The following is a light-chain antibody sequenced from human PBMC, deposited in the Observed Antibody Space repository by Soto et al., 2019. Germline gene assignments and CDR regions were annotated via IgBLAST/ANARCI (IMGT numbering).Light chain of an antibody. V-gene: IGLV3-21*04. CDR2: YDS. Sequence: SYELTQPPSVSVAPGKTARITCGGNNIGSKSVHWYQQKPGQAPVLVIYYDSDRPSGIPERFSGSNSGNTATLTISRVEAGDEADYYCQVWDSSSDHPLYVFGTGTKLT. J-gene: IGLJ1*01. CDR3: QVWDSSSDHPLYV. CDR1: NIGSKS.